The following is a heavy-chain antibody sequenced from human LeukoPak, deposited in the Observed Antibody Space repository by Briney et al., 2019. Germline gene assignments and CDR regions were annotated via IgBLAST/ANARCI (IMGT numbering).Heavy chain of an antibody. CDR2: ILYTGIT. CDR3: VRYLSGDLDL. Sequence: SETLSLTCIVSGGSISNFHCGWIRQPPGTGLEWIGYILYTGITSYNPSLNSRLSMSVDTSINQFSLSLGSVTAADTATFYCVRYLSGDLDLWGHGIPVSVSS. D-gene: IGHD2-15*01. V-gene: IGHV4-59*03. CDR1: GGSISNFH. J-gene: IGHJ4*03.